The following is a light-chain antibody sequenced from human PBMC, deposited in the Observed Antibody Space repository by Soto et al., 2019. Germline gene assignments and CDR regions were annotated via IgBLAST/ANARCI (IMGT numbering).Light chain of an antibody. CDR3: QQYGSSPTT. V-gene: IGKV3-20*01. J-gene: IGKJ1*01. Sequence: EIGLTQSPGTLSLSPGERATLSCRASQSVSSSYLAWYQQKPGQAPRLLIYGASSRATGIPDRFSGSGSGTDFTVTISRLEPEDFAVYYCQQYGSSPTTFGQGTKVEIK. CDR2: GAS. CDR1: QSVSSSY.